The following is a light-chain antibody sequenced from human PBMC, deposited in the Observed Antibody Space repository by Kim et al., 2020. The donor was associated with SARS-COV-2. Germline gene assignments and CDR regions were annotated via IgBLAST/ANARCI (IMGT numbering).Light chain of an antibody. CDR2: YDS. V-gene: IGLV3-21*04. CDR3: QVWDSTIEHRVV. J-gene: IGLJ3*02. Sequence: SYELTQPPSVSVAPGKTASISCGGNNIGSYSVHWCQQKPGQAPVLVISYDSDRPSGIPERFSGSNSGNTATLTISRVEAGDEADYYCQVWDSTIEHRVVF. CDR1: NIGSYS.